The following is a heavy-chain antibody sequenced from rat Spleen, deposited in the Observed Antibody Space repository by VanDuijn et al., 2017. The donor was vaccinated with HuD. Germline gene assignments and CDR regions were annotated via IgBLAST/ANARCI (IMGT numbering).Heavy chain of an antibody. D-gene: IGHD1-2*01. CDR1: GFTFSNYD. V-gene: IGHV5S23*01. J-gene: IGHJ3*01. Sequence: EVQLVESGGGLVQPGRSLKLSCAASGFTFSNYDMAWVRQAPTKGLEWVASISTGGGNTYYRDSVKGRFTISRDNAKSTLYLQMDSLRSEDTATYYCAPFSSYISDWFAYWGQGTLVTVSS. CDR2: ISTGGGNT. CDR3: APFSSYISDWFAY.